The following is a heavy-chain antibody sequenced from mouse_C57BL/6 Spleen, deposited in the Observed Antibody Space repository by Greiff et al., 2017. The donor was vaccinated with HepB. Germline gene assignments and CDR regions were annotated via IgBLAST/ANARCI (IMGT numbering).Heavy chain of an antibody. Sequence: VQRVESGAELVRPGASVTLSCKASGYTFTDYEMHWVKQTPVHGLEWIGAIDPETGGTAYNQKFKGKAILTADKSSSTAYMELRSLTSEDSAFYYCTRLIRLRLWFAYWGQGTLVTVSA. CDR3: TRLIRLRLWFAY. V-gene: IGHV1-15*01. CDR1: GYTFTDYE. D-gene: IGHD2-4*01. J-gene: IGHJ3*01. CDR2: IDPETGGT.